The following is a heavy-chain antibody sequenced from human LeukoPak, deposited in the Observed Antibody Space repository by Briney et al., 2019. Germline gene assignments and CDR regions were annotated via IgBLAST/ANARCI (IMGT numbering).Heavy chain of an antibody. CDR1: GFTFSSYA. J-gene: IGHJ1*01. D-gene: IGHD2-8*02. Sequence: GGSLRLPCAASGFTFSSYAMSWVRQAPGKGLEWVSAISGSGGTTYYADSVKGRFTISRDNSKNTLYLQMSSLRAEDTAVYYCAKGADTGGWEAYFQHWGQGTLVTVSS. V-gene: IGHV3-23*01. CDR3: AKGADTGGWEAYFQH. CDR2: ISGSGGTT.